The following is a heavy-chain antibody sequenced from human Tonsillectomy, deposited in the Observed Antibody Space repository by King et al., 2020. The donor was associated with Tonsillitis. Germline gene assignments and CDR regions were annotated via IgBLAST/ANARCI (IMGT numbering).Heavy chain of an antibody. J-gene: IGHJ4*02. Sequence: QLVQSGAEVKEPGASVKVSCKASGYKFTSFGISWVRQAPGQGLEWMGWISPYNGNTNYEQKVQGRVTTTTDTSTTTAYMELRSLRSDDTAVYYCARVTVVVTPVSPLDHWGQGTLVTVSS. CDR3: ARVTVVVTPVSPLDH. CDR1: GYKFTSFG. CDR2: ISPYNGNT. D-gene: IGHD2-2*01. V-gene: IGHV1-18*01.